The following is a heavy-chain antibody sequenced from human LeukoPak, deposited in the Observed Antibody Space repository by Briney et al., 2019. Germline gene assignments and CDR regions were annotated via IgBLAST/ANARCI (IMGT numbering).Heavy chain of an antibody. CDR3: ARGVRYFDPERTWFDP. V-gene: IGHV3-21*01. J-gene: IGHJ5*02. CDR2: ISSSSSYI. Sequence: GGSLRLSCAASGFTFSSYSMNWVRQAPGKGLEWVSSISSSSSYIYYADSVKGRFTISRDNAKSSLYLQMNSLRAEDTAVYYCARGVRYFDPERTWFDPWGQGTLVTVSS. CDR1: GFTFSSYS. D-gene: IGHD3-9*01.